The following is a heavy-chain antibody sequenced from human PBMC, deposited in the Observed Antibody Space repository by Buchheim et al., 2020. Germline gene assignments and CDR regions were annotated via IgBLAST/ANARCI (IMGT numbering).Heavy chain of an antibody. Sequence: EVQLLESGGGLVQPGGSLRLSCAASGFTFSSYAMSWVRQAPGEGLEWVSAISGSGGSTYYADSVKGRFTISRDNSKNTLYLQMNRQRAEDTAVYYCAKDQMDYDILTGHYYYMDVWGKGTT. V-gene: IGHV3-23*01. CDR2: ISGSGGST. J-gene: IGHJ6*03. D-gene: IGHD3-9*01. CDR3: AKDQMDYDILTGHYYYMDV. CDR1: GFTFSSYA.